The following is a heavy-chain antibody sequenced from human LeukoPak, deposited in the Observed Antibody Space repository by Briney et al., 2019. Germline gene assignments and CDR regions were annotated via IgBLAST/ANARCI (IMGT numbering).Heavy chain of an antibody. CDR3: ARGRRTVAGHFDN. CDR1: GFRFDGYA. J-gene: IGHJ4*02. V-gene: IGHV3-9*01. D-gene: IGHD6-19*01. Sequence: GRSLRLSCAVSGFRFDGYAMHWVRQVPGKGLEWVSTINWNGSGALYADFVKGRFTISRDNAKNSLYLHMTSLGTEDTALYYCARGRRTVAGHFDNWGQGTLVTVSS. CDR2: INWNGSGA.